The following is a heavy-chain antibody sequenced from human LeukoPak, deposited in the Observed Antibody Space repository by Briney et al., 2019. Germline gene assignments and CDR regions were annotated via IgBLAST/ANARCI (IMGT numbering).Heavy chain of an antibody. V-gene: IGHV1-2*02. D-gene: IGHD4-17*01. J-gene: IGHJ4*02. CDR3: ARGDYGDYQIFDY. CDR1: EYTFTGYY. CDR2: INPNSGGT. Sequence: ASVKVSCKASEYTFTGYYMHWVRQAPGQGLEWMGWINPNSGGTNYAQKFQGRVTMTRDTSISTAYMELSRLRSDDTAVYYCARGDYGDYQIFDYWGQGTLVTVSS.